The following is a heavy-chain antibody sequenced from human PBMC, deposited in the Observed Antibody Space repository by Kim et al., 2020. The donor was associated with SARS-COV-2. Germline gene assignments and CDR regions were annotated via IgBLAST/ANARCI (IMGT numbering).Heavy chain of an antibody. V-gene: IGHV1-18*01. Sequence: ASVKVSCKASGYTFTSYGISWVRQAPGQGLEWMGWISAYNGNTNYAQKLQGRVTMTTDTSTSTAYMELRSLRSDDTAVYYCARVELWFGHINWFDPWGQGTLVTVSS. D-gene: IGHD3-10*01. CDR2: ISAYNGNT. CDR1: GYTFTSYG. CDR3: ARVELWFGHINWFDP. J-gene: IGHJ5*02.